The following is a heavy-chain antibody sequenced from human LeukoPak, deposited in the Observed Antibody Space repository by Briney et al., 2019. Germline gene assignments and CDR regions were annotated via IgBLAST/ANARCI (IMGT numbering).Heavy chain of an antibody. D-gene: IGHD3-22*01. Sequence: PGGSLRLSCAASGFTFSNYWMSWVRQAPGKGLVWVSRINSDGSSTSYADSVKGRFTISRDSAKNTLHLQMNSLRVEDTAVYYCARGDPSWGVVVLSEAHYWGQGTLVTVSS. CDR2: INSDGSST. CDR3: ARGDPSWGVVVLSEAHY. CDR1: GFTFSNYW. V-gene: IGHV3-74*01. J-gene: IGHJ4*02.